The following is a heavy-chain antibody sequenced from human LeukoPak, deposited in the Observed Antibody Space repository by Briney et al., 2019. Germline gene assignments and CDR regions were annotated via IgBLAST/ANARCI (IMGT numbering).Heavy chain of an antibody. CDR2: INPNSGGT. J-gene: IGHJ6*02. Sequence: ASVKVSCKASGYTFTGYYMHWVRQAPGQGLELMGWINPNSGGTNYAQKFQGRVTMTRDTSISTAYMELSRLRSDDTAVYYCAREGRIVVVPAAINYYYYGMDVWGQGTTVTVSS. CDR1: GYTFTGYY. CDR3: AREGRIVVVPAAINYYYYGMDV. D-gene: IGHD2-2*01. V-gene: IGHV1-2*02.